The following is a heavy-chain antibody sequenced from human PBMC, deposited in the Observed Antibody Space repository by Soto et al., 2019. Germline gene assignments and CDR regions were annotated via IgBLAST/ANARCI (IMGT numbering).Heavy chain of an antibody. D-gene: IGHD2-21*01. Sequence: QVQLVQSGAEVKKPGASVKVSCKASGDTFTSYGISWVRQAPGQGLEWMGWMGPDNGNTHYAQKLQGRVTMTTDTSDSTAYFELRGLGSVGSGGYYCARDWKHSVRITFYYWGQGTLVAVS. V-gene: IGHV1-18*01. J-gene: IGHJ4*02. CDR1: GDTFTSYG. CDR3: ARDWKHSVRITFYY. CDR2: MGPDNGNT.